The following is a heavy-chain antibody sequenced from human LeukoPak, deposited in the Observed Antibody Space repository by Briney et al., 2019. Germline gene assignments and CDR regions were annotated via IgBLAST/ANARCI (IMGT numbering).Heavy chain of an antibody. D-gene: IGHD5-12*01. V-gene: IGHV3-48*03. J-gene: IGHJ4*02. Sequence: PGGSLRLSCAASGFTFSSYEMNWVRQAPGKGLEWVSYISSSGSTIYYADSVKGRFTISRDNSKNTLYLQMNSLRAEDTAVYYCAKDPAYSGYDVDYWGQGTLVTVSS. CDR1: GFTFSSYE. CDR2: ISSSGSTI. CDR3: AKDPAYSGYDVDY.